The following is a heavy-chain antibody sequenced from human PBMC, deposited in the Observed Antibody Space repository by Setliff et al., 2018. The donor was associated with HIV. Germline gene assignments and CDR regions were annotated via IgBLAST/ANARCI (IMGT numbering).Heavy chain of an antibody. V-gene: IGHV4-39*07. CDR1: GGSISGSSDY. CDR3: ARTHYSFNLLEYYYYYYMDV. CDR2: IYHSGST. Sequence: PSETLSLTCTVSGGSISGSSDYWGWIRQPPGKGLEWIGSIYHSGSTYYNPSLKSRVTMSVDTSKNQFSLKLSSMTAADTAVYYCARTHYSFNLLEYYYYYYMDVWGKGTTVTVSS. D-gene: IGHD4-4*01. J-gene: IGHJ6*03.